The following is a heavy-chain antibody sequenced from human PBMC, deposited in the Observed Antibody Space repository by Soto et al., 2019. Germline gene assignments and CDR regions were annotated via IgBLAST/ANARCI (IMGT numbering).Heavy chain of an antibody. V-gene: IGHV3-23*01. Sequence: GGSLRLSCAASGFTFSSYAVSWVRQAPGKGLEWVSAISGSGGSTYYADSVKGRFTISRDNSKNTLYLQMNSLRAEDTAVYYCAKGYYGDYVYYFDYWGQGTLVTVSS. CDR2: ISGSGGST. CDR1: GFTFSSYA. D-gene: IGHD4-17*01. J-gene: IGHJ4*02. CDR3: AKGYYGDYVYYFDY.